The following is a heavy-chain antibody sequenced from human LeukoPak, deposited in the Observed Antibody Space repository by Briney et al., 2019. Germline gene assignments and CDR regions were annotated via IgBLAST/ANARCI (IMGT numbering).Heavy chain of an antibody. Sequence: ASVKVSCKASVYTFTGYYMHWVRQAPGQGLEWMGWINPNSGGTNYAQKFQGRVTMTRDTSISTAYMELSRLRSDDTAVYYCVRDRGGLYQLLSYWFDPWGQGTLVTVSS. V-gene: IGHV1-2*02. CDR3: VRDRGGLYQLLSYWFDP. J-gene: IGHJ5*02. CDR2: INPNSGGT. CDR1: VYTFTGYY. D-gene: IGHD2-2*01.